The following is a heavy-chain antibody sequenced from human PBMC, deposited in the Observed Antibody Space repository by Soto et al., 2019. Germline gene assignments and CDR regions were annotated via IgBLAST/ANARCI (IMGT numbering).Heavy chain of an antibody. CDR2: IYYSGST. D-gene: IGHD2-2*02. CDR3: GRGNTPVDY. V-gene: IGHV4-30-4*01. J-gene: IGHJ4*02. Sequence: QVQLQESGPGLVKPSQTLSLTCTVSGGSISSGDYYWSWIRQPPGKGLEWIGHIYYSGSTYYNPSLKGRVPISVDTYKHQFSLKLSSVTAADTAVYYCGRGNTPVDYWGQGTLVTVSS. CDR1: GGSISSGDYY.